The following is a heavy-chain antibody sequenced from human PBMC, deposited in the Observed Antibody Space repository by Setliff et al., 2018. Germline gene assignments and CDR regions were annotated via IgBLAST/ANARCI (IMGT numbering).Heavy chain of an antibody. CDR3: ARVVDMGWFDP. CDR2: LKYDGSES. CDR1: GFTFSVYG. J-gene: IGHJ5*02. V-gene: IGHV3-7*03. Sequence: GGSLRLSCAASGFTFSVYGLHWVRQAPGKGLEWVANLKYDGSESFYVDSVKGRFTISRDNAKNSLYLQMNSLRVEDTAVYYCARVVDMGWFDPWGQGTQVTVSS.